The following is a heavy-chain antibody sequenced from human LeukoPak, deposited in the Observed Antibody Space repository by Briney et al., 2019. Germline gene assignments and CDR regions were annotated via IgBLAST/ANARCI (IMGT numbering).Heavy chain of an antibody. CDR1: GFTLSSYW. CDR2: ISSSGSTI. Sequence: PGGSLRLSCAASGFTLSSYWMSWVRQAPGKGLEWVSYISSSGSTIYYADSVKGRLTISRDNAKNSLYLQMNSLRVEDTAVYYCMRDSLVGYGHRYFDCWGQGTLVTVSS. V-gene: IGHV3-48*04. D-gene: IGHD5-18*01. CDR3: MRDSLVGYGHRYFDC. J-gene: IGHJ4*02.